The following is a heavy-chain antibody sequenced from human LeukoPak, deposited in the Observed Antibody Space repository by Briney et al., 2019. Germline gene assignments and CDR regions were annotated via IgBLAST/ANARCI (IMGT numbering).Heavy chain of an antibody. J-gene: IGHJ5*02. V-gene: IGHV4-59*01. CDR1: GGSISSYY. CDR2: IYYSGST. CDR3: AGGPIVVVPAYWFDP. Sequence: SETLSLTCTVSGGSISSYYWSWIRQPPGKVMEWIRYIYYSGSTNYNPSLKSRVTISVDTSKNQFSVKLSSVTAADTAVYYCAGGPIVVVPAYWFDPWGQGTLVTVSS. D-gene: IGHD2-2*01.